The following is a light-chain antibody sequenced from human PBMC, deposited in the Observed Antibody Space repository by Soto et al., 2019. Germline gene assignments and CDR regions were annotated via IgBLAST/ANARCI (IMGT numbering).Light chain of an antibody. CDR1: SSNIGNNY. J-gene: IGLJ3*02. CDR2: DNN. Sequence: QPVLTQPPSVSAAPGQKVTISCSGSSSNIGNNYVSWYQQLPGTAPKLLIYDNNKRPSGIPDRFSGSKSGTSATLGITGLQTGDEADYYCGTWDSSLSAGVFGGGTKLIVL. V-gene: IGLV1-51*01. CDR3: GTWDSSLSAGV.